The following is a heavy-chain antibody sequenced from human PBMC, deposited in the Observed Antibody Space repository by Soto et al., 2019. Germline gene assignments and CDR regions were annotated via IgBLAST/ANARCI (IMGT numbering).Heavy chain of an antibody. J-gene: IGHJ6*02. CDR3: ARDDLGYCTNGVCFRQVEEGYYYGMDV. CDR2: IKQDGSEK. Sequence: GGSLRLSCAASGFTFSSYWMSWVRQAPGKGLEWVANIKQDGSEKYYVDSVKGRFTISRDNAKNSLYQQMNSLRAEDTAVYYCARDDLGYCTNGVCFRQVEEGYYYGMDVWGQGTTVTVSS. D-gene: IGHD2-8*01. CDR1: GFTFSSYW. V-gene: IGHV3-7*01.